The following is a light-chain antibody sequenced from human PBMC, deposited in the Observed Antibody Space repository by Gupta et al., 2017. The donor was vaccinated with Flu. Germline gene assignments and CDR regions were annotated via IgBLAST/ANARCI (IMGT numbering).Light chain of an antibody. V-gene: IGLV2-14*01. CDR1: SNDVGGYNY. Sequence: QSALTQPASVSGSPGQSIPISCTGTSNDVGGYNYVSWYQVRPGKAPKLMIFDVSDRPSGVSNRFSGSKSGNTASLTISGLQADDEADYYCSSYVASSARVFGGGTKVTVL. CDR2: DVS. J-gene: IGLJ3*02. CDR3: SSYVASSARV.